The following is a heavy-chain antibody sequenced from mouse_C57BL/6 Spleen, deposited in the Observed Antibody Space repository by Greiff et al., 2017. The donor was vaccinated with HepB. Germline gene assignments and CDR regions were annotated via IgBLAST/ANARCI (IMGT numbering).Heavy chain of an antibody. CDR2: IYPRSGNT. Sequence: QVQLKESGAELARPGASVKLSCKASGYTFTSYGISWVKQSTGQGLEWIGEIYPRSGNTYYNEKFKGKATLTADKSSSTAYMELRSLTSEDSAVYFCASKPSLLAFSDSSVPDYWGQGTTLTVSS. J-gene: IGHJ2*01. V-gene: IGHV1-81*01. D-gene: IGHD3-2*02. CDR1: GYTFTSYG. CDR3: ASKPSLLAFSDSSVPDY.